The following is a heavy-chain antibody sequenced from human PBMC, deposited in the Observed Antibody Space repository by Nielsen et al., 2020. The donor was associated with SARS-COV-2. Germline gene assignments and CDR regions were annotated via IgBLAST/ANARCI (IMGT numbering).Heavy chain of an antibody. D-gene: IGHD2-2*01. V-gene: IGHV7-4-1*02. CDR2: INTNTGNP. J-gene: IGHJ6*02. CDR3: ARVSQGVVVPAAMLPYYGMDV. Sequence: WVRQAPGQGLEWMGWINTNTGNPTYAQGFTGRFVFSLDTSVSTAYLQISSLKAEDTAVYYCARVSQGVVVPAAMLPYYGMDVWGQGTTVTVSS.